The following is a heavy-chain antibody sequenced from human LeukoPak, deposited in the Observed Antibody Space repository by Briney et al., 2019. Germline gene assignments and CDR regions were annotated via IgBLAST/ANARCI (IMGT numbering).Heavy chain of an antibody. D-gene: IGHD5-18*01. CDR2: IYYSAST. CDR1: GGSISSYY. J-gene: IGHJ4*02. Sequence: SETLSLTCTVSGGSISSYYWSWIRQPPGKGLEWIGYIYYSASTNYNPSLKSRVTISVDTSKNQFSLKLSSVTAADTAVYYCARVGRIQLWPDFDYWGQGTLVTVSS. V-gene: IGHV4-59*01. CDR3: ARVGRIQLWPDFDY.